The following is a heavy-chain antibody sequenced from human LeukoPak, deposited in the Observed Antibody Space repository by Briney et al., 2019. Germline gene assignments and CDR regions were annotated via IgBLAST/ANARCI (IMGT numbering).Heavy chain of an antibody. V-gene: IGHV4-4*02. Sequence: SETLSLTCVVSGGSISSNYWWNWVRQPPGKGLEWIGEVHHGGTTLYNPSLKSRVTISVDTSKNQFSLKLSSVTAADTAVYYCARATKGAQRGYSGYDYAAGVFDYWGQGTLVTVSS. CDR1: GGSISSNYW. D-gene: IGHD5-12*01. J-gene: IGHJ4*02. CDR2: VHHGGTT. CDR3: ARATKGAQRGYSGYDYAAGVFDY.